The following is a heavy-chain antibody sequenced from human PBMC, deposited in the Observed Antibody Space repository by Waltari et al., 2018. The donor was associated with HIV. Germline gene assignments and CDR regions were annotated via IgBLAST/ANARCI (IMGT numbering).Heavy chain of an antibody. J-gene: IGHJ4*02. CDR2: IYHTGNT. Sequence: QAQLQESGPGLVKPSETPSLSCTVAVASLSSSKWWSWVRQSPGKGLEWIGEIYHTGNTNLNPSLKSRVTLSIDKAKKTISFNLSSVTATDTATYFCARVRDSGDYGHFDSWGRGTLVIVS. D-gene: IGHD4-17*01. CDR1: VASLSSSKW. V-gene: IGHV4-4*02. CDR3: ARVRDSGDYGHFDS.